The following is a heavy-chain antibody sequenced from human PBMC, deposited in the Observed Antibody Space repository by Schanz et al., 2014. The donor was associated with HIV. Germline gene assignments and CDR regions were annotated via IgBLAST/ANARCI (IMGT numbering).Heavy chain of an antibody. CDR1: GFTFSSYG. J-gene: IGHJ6*02. V-gene: IGHV3-33*01. D-gene: IGHD3-3*01. CDR2: IWFDGRNK. Sequence: VQLVESGGGLVKPGRSLRLSCAASGFTFSSYGMHWVRQAPGKGLEWVAVIWFDGRNKYYGDSVKGRFMISRDNSNNTLYLQMNSLRAEDTAVYFCTRGRFLERGGMDVWGQGTAVTVSS. CDR3: TRGRFLERGGMDV.